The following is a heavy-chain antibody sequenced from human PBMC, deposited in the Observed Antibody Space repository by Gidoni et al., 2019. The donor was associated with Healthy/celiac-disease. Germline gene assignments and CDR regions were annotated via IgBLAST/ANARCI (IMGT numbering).Heavy chain of an antibody. J-gene: IGHJ6*02. CDR2: IYWNDDK. V-gene: IGHV2-5*01. Sequence: QITLKESGPTLVKPTQTLTLTCTFSGFSLSTSGVGVGWIRQPPGKALEWLALIYWNDDKRYSPSLKSRLTITKDTSKNQVVLTMTNMDPVDTATYYCAHLDMPTTYYDFSVDVWGQGTTVTVSS. CDR1: GFSLSTSGVG. CDR3: AHLDMPTTYYDFSVDV. D-gene: IGHD3-3*01.